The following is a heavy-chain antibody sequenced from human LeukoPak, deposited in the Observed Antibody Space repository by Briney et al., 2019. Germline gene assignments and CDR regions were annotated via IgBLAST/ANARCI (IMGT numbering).Heavy chain of an antibody. Sequence: VASVKVSCKASGYTFTNYAMHWLRQAPGQRLEWMGWIHAGNGNTKYSQKFQGRVTITADESTSTAYMELSSLRSEDTAVYYCARDLEYSSSRWFDPWGQGTLVTVSS. V-gene: IGHV1-3*01. CDR3: ARDLEYSSSRWFDP. CDR1: GYTFTNYA. CDR2: IHAGNGNT. J-gene: IGHJ5*02. D-gene: IGHD6-6*01.